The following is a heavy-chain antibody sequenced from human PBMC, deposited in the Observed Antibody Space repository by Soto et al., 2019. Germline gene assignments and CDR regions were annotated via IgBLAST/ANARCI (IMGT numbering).Heavy chain of an antibody. CDR2: INSDGTST. D-gene: IGHD3-10*01. CDR3: ARLLGGSGSFIDY. J-gene: IGHJ4*02. Sequence: EVQLVESGGGLVQPGGSLRLSCAASGFIFGGYWMHWVRQAPGKGLVWVSRINSDGTSTSYADSVKGRFTISRDNAKSTMFLQMNSLRAEDTAVYYCARLLGGSGSFIDYWGQGTLVTVSS. V-gene: IGHV3-74*01. CDR1: GFIFGGYW.